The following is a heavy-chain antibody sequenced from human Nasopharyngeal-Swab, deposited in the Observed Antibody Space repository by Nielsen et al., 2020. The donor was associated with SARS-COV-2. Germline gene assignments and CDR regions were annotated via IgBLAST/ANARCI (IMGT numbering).Heavy chain of an antibody. V-gene: IGHV3-7*03. J-gene: IGHJ6*02. CDR1: GFTFSSYW. CDR3: AKDVRGSGSLGCMDV. Sequence: GESLKISCAASGFTFSSYWMSWVRQAPGKGLEWVANIKQDGSEKYYVDSVKGRFTISRDNAKNSLYLQMNSLRAEDTAVYYCAKDVRGSGSLGCMDVWGQGTTVTVSS. CDR2: IKQDGSEK. D-gene: IGHD3-10*01.